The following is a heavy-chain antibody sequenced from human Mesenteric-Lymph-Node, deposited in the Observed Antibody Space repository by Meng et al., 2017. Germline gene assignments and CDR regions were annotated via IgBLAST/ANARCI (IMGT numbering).Heavy chain of an antibody. CDR1: GYSFRNSW. V-gene: IGHV5-51*01. CDR3: ARLSRTVAGMIDY. Sequence: GGSLRLSCRASGYSFRNSWIGWVRQMPGKGLEYMGIIFPVDSDTRYSPSFQGQVSISVDKSISSAYLQWSSLKASDTAMYYCARLSRTVAGMIDYWGQGTLVTVSS. D-gene: IGHD6-19*01. J-gene: IGHJ4*02. CDR2: IFPVDSDT.